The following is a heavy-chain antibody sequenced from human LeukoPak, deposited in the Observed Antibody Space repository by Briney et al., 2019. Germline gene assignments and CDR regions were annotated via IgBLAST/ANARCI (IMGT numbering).Heavy chain of an antibody. CDR3: ARDHYYDSSGSFSFDI. Sequence: ASVKVSCKASGYAFTSYAMHWVRQAPGQRLEWVGWINTGNGNTKYSQKFQGRVTITRDTSASTAYMELSSLRSEDTAVYYCARDHYYDSSGSFSFDIWGQGTMVTVSS. CDR1: GYAFTSYA. J-gene: IGHJ3*02. V-gene: IGHV1-3*04. CDR2: INTGNGNT. D-gene: IGHD3-22*01.